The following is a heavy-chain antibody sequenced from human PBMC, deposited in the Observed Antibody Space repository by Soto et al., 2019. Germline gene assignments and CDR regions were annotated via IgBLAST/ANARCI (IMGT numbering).Heavy chain of an antibody. CDR3: VKDESINWYSGHFRH. J-gene: IGHJ1*01. Sequence: EVQLVESGGGLVQPGRSLRLSCAASGFTFDDYAMHWVRQVPGKGLEWVSGTNWTSGSIVYADSVKGRFAISRDNAKNSLHLQMNSLRAEDTAFYYCVKDESINWYSGHFRHWGQGTLVTVSS. D-gene: IGHD6-13*01. CDR2: TNWTSGSI. CDR1: GFTFDDYA. V-gene: IGHV3-9*01.